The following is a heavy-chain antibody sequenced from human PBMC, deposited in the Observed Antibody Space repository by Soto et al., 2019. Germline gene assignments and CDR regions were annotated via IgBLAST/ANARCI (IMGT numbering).Heavy chain of an antibody. CDR2: IYHSGST. CDR1: GGSISSSNW. Sequence: QVQLQESGPGLVKPSGTLSLTCAVSGGSISSSNWWSWVRQPPGKGLEWIGEIYHSGSTNYNPSLKSRVTISVDKSKNQFSLKLSSVTAADTAVYYCARVYYDSSGYYYLNYYYGMDVWGQGTTVTVSS. D-gene: IGHD3-22*01. V-gene: IGHV4-4*02. CDR3: ARVYYDSSGYYYLNYYYGMDV. J-gene: IGHJ6*02.